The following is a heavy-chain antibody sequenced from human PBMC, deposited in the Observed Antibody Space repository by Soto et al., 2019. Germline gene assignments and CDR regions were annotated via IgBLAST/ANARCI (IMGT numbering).Heavy chain of an antibody. V-gene: IGHV4-31*03. CDR1: GGSISSGGYY. CDR3: ATMPVVPAAVDY. CDR2: IYYSGST. D-gene: IGHD2-2*01. J-gene: IGHJ4*02. Sequence: QVQLQESGPGLVKPSQTLSLTCTVSGGSISSGGYYWSWIRQHPGKGLEWFGYIYYSGSTYYTPSLKSRVTISVDTSKNQFSLKLSSVTAADTAVYYCATMPVVPAAVDYWGQGTLVTVSS.